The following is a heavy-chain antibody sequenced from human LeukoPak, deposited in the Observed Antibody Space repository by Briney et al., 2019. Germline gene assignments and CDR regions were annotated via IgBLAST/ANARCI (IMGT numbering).Heavy chain of an antibody. Sequence: GGSLRLSCAASGFTFSSYAMSWVRQAPGKGLEWVSAISGSGGSTYYADSVKGRFTISRDNSKNTLYLQMNSLRAEDTAVYYCAKDEVLIEYSSSPNPSPYYYYYYYMDVWGKGTTVTVSS. CDR3: AKDEVLIEYSSSPNPSPYYYYYYYMDV. V-gene: IGHV3-23*01. CDR2: ISGSGGST. CDR1: GFTFSSYA. D-gene: IGHD6-6*01. J-gene: IGHJ6*03.